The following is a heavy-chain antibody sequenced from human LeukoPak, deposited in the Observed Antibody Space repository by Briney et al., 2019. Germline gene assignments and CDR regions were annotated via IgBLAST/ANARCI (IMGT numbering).Heavy chain of an antibody. CDR1: GCSISSYY. Sequence: VKPSETLSLTCTVSGCSISSYYWSWIRQPPGKGLEWIGYIYYSGSTNYNPSLKSRVTISVDTSKNQFSLKLSSVTAADTAVYYCARSDTVDIVATTPFDYWGQGTLVTVCS. D-gene: IGHD5-12*01. J-gene: IGHJ4*02. CDR2: IYYSGST. CDR3: ARSDTVDIVATTPFDY. V-gene: IGHV4-59*01.